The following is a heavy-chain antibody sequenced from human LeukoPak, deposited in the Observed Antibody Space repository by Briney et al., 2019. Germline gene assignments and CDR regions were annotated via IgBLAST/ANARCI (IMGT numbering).Heavy chain of an antibody. CDR2: IYSGGST. CDR3: ASYYGSGFDAFDI. CDR1: GFTFSSYA. Sequence: GGSLRLSCAASGFTFSSYAVSWVRQAPGKGLEWVSVIYSGGSTYYADSVKGRFTISRDNSKNTLYLQMNSLRAEDTAVYYCASYYGSGFDAFDIWGQGTMVTVSS. V-gene: IGHV3-53*01. J-gene: IGHJ3*02. D-gene: IGHD3-10*01.